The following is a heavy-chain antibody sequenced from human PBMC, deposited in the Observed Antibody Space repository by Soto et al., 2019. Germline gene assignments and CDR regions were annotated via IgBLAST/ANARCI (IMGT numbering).Heavy chain of an antibody. Sequence: PGGSLRLSCAASGFTFSSYAISWVRQAPGKGLEWVSAISGSGGSTYYADSVKGRFTISRDNSKNTLYLQRKSLRAEDTAVYYCAQGVSQLVRGVTSSHYYYGMDVWGQGTTVTVSS. V-gene: IGHV3-23*01. CDR2: ISGSGGST. D-gene: IGHD3-10*01. CDR3: AQGVSQLVRGVTSSHYYYGMDV. J-gene: IGHJ6*02. CDR1: GFTFSSYA.